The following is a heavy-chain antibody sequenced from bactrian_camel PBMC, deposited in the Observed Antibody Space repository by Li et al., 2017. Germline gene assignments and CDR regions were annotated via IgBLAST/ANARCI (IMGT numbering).Heavy chain of an antibody. D-gene: IGHD3*01. Sequence: HVQLVESGGGSVQAGGSLRLTCAASAYTFKYGCMAWFRQAPGKEREGVAVIESDGSTFYADSVKGRFTIAQDNADNTVYLQMNGLKPEDTGIYYCATETDRCLLHRLWYNYWGQGTQVTVS. CDR3: ATETDRCLLHRLWYNY. CDR2: IESDGST. V-gene: IGHV3S53*01. CDR1: AYTFKYGC. J-gene: IGHJ4*01.